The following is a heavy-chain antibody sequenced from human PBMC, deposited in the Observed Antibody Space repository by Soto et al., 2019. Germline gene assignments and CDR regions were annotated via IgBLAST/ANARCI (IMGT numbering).Heavy chain of an antibody. D-gene: IGHD2-2*01. CDR3: AKDGQGGLPAAMELDF. CDR2: VNWPGTYT. Sequence: PGGSLRLSCAASGFTFDDYAMHWVRQAPGKGLEWVAGVNWPGTYTAYAPSVKGRFTVYRDNAKNTLFLQMNSLRREDTAFYYYAKDGQGGLPAAMELDFWGQGALVTVSS. V-gene: IGHV3-9*01. J-gene: IGHJ4*02. CDR1: GFTFDDYA.